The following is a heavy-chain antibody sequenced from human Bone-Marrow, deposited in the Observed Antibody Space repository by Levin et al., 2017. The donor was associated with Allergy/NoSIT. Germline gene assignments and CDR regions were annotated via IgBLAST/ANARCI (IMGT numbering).Heavy chain of an antibody. D-gene: IGHD2-2*01. Sequence: PGGSLRLSCAASGFTFSSYAMSWVRQAPGKGLEWVSAISGSGGSTYYADSVKGRFTISRDNSKNTLYLQMNSLRAEDTAVYYCNAEDIVVVPAAMWGGNENYWGQGTLVTVSS. CDR1: GFTFSSYA. CDR3: NAEDIVVVPAAMWGGNENY. J-gene: IGHJ4*02. CDR2: ISGSGGST. V-gene: IGHV3-23*01.